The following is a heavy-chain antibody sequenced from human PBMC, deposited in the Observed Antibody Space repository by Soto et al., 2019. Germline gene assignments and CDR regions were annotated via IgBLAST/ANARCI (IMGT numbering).Heavy chain of an antibody. D-gene: IGHD6-13*01. CDR3: ASLLIAAARWEFDY. CDR1: GGSISSNNYY. CDR2: ISYSGST. J-gene: IGHJ4*02. V-gene: IGHV4-39*01. Sequence: PSETLSLTCTVSGGSISSNNYYWGWIRQPPGKGLEWIGSISYSGSTYYNPSLKSRVTISVDTSKNQFSLKLSSVTAADTAVYYCASLLIAAARWEFDYWGQGTLVT.